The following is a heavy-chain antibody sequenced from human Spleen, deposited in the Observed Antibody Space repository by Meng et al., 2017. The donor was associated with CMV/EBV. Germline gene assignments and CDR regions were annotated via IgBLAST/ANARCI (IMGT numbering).Heavy chain of an antibody. CDR3: ARGLGIAVAEGLDY. CDR2: IIPIFGTA. J-gene: IGHJ4*02. V-gene: IGHV1-69*05. CDR1: GGSFSSYA. D-gene: IGHD6-19*01. Sequence: SVKVSCKASGGSFSSYAISWVRQAPGQGLEWMGGIIPIFGTANYAQKFQGRVTITTDESRVTAYMELSSLRSEDTAVYYCARGLGIAVAEGLDYWGQGTLVTVSS.